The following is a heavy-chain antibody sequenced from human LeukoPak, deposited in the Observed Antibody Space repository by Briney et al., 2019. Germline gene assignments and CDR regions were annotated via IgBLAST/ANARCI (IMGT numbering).Heavy chain of an antibody. CDR2: ISSSSSYI. CDR1: GFTFSSYS. D-gene: IGHD5-18*01. Sequence: PGGSPRLSCAASGFTFSSYSMNWVRQAPGKGLEWVSSISSSSSYIYYADSVKGRFTISRDNAKNSLYLQMNSLRAEDTAVYYYARDGRIQLWFMGDAFDIWGQGTMVTVSS. V-gene: IGHV3-21*01. J-gene: IGHJ3*02. CDR3: ARDGRIQLWFMGDAFDI.